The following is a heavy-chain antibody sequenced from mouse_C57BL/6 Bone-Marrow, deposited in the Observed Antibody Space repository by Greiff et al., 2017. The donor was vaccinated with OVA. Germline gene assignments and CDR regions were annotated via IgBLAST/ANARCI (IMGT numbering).Heavy chain of an antibody. J-gene: IGHJ4*01. CDR1: GFSLTSYG. V-gene: IGHV2-2*01. CDR2: IWSGGST. CDR3: ARIRITTVGAMDY. D-gene: IGHD1-1*01. Sequence: VKLVESGPGLVQPSQSLSITCTVSGFSLTSYGVHWVRQSPGKGLEWLGVIWSGGSTDYNAAFISRLSISKDNSKSQVFFKMNSLQADDTAIYYCARIRITTVGAMDYWGQGTSVTVSS.